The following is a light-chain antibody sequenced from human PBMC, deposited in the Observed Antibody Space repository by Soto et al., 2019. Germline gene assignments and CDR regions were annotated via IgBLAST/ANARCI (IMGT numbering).Light chain of an antibody. CDR3: LQDSNYPRT. V-gene: IGKV3-15*01. J-gene: IGKJ2*01. CDR2: GAS. Sequence: EIVMTQSPATLSVSPGERATLSCRASQSVGSNLAWYQQKPGQAPRLLFYGASTRASDIPARFSGSGSGTEFTLTISSLQSEDYATYYCLQDSNYPRTFGQGTKLEIK. CDR1: QSVGSN.